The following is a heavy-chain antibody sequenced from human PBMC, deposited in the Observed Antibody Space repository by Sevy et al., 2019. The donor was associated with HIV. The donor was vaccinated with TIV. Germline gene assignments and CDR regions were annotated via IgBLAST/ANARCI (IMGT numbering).Heavy chain of an antibody. Sequence: GGSLRLSCAASGFPFRSFSMHWVRQAPGKGLEWVAGIWYNGGTEHYAASVQGRFTISRDNSKNVLNLQMNSLRVGDTAIYYCARDSARVIVPTAGFDSWGQGALVTVSS. CDR3: ARDSARVIVPTAGFDS. J-gene: IGHJ5*01. D-gene: IGHD1-1*01. CDR2: IWYNGGTE. CDR1: GFPFRSFS. V-gene: IGHV3-33*01.